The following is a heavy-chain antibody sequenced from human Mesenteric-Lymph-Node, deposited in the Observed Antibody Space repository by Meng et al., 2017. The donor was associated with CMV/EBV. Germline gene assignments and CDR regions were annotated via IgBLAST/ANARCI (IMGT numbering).Heavy chain of an antibody. V-gene: IGHV3-53*01. CDR2: IYSGGDS. J-gene: IGHJ6*02. D-gene: IGHD3-3*01. Sequence: GESLKISCAASGFTVSNNYMSWVRQAPGKGLEWVSVIYSGGDSYYADSVKGRFTISRDNSKNTLYLQMNSLRAEDTAVYYCAKDYDFWSGYPKYYYYGMDVWGQGTTVTVSS. CDR1: GFTVSNNY. CDR3: AKDYDFWSGYPKYYYYGMDV.